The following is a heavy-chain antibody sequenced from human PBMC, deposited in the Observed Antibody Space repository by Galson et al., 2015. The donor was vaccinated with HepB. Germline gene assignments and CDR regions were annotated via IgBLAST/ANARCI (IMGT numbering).Heavy chain of an antibody. CDR1: GFTFSSYA. J-gene: IGHJ6*02. CDR3: ATTTVTPPGYYYYGMDV. V-gene: IGHV3-30-3*01. D-gene: IGHD4-11*01. CDR2: ISYDGSNK. Sequence: SLRLSCAASGFTFSSYAMHWVRQAPGKGLEWVAVISYDGSNKYYADSVKGRFTISRDNSKNTLYLQMNSLRAEDTAVYYCATTTVTPPGYYYYGMDVWGQGTTVTVSS.